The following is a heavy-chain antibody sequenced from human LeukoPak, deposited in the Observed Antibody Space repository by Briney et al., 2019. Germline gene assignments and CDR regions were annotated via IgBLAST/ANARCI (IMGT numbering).Heavy chain of an antibody. D-gene: IGHD3-3*01. Sequence: SETLSLTCTVSGGSIGSSSFYWGWIRQPPGKGLEWIGSIYYSGSTYYNPSLKTRVTISVDTSKNQFSLKLSSVTAADTPVYYCARGRYDSWSGYSTYNWFDPWGQGTLVTVSS. CDR2: IYYSGST. CDR1: GGSIGSSSFY. CDR3: ARGRYDSWSGYSTYNWFDP. V-gene: IGHV4-39*01. J-gene: IGHJ5*02.